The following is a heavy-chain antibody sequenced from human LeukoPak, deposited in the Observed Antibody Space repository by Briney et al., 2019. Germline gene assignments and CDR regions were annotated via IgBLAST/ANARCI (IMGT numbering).Heavy chain of an antibody. Sequence: SETLSLTCTVSGGSINTDSYFWGWVRQPPGKGLEWIGSIYYSGSTYYNPSLKSRVSISVDTSKNQFSLKLSSVTAADTAVYYCARGGQGHYYGSASQDYWGQGTLVTVSS. CDR1: GGSINTDSYF. CDR2: IYYSGST. D-gene: IGHD3-10*01. CDR3: ARGGQGHYYGSASQDY. J-gene: IGHJ4*02. V-gene: IGHV4-39*01.